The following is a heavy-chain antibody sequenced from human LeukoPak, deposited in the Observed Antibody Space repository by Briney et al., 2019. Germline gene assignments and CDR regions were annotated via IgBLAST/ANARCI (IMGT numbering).Heavy chain of an antibody. CDR2: ISKSSDRI. V-gene: IGHV3-48*04. J-gene: IGHJ4*02. D-gene: IGHD2-2*01. Sequence: GESLRLSCAASGFTFSSYSMNWVRQAPGKGLEWVSYISKSSDRIYHADSVKGRFTISRDNAKNSLYLQMDSLRAEDTAVYYCARDLLNDEGSSYFFDQWGQGTLVTVSS. CDR3: ARDLLNDEGSSYFFDQ. CDR1: GFTFSSYS.